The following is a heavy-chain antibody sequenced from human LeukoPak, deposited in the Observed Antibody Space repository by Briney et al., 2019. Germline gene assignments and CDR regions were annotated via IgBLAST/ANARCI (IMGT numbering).Heavy chain of an antibody. D-gene: IGHD3-10*01. J-gene: IGHJ4*02. Sequence: AASVKVSCKASGYTFTGYYMHWVRQAPGQGLEWMGWINPNSGGTYYAQKFQGRVTMTRDTPISTAYMELSRLRSDDTAVYYCARDLGDLAAFDYWGQGTLVTVSS. CDR1: GYTFTGYY. CDR2: INPNSGGT. CDR3: ARDLGDLAAFDY. V-gene: IGHV1-2*02.